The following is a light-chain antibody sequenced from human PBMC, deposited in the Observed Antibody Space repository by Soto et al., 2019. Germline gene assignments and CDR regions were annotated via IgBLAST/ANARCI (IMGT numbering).Light chain of an antibody. J-gene: IGLJ2*01. CDR1: SSDVGGYNY. V-gene: IGLV2-8*01. CDR3: SSYAGSNNLV. Sequence: QSALTQPLSASGSPGQSVTISCTGTSSDVGGYNYVSWYQQHPGKAPKLMIYEVSKRPSGVPDRFSGSKSGNTASLTVSGLQAEDEADYYCSSYAGSNNLVFGGGTKLTVL. CDR2: EVS.